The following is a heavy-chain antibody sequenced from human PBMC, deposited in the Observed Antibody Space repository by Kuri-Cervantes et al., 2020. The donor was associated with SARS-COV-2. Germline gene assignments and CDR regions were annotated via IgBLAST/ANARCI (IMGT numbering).Heavy chain of an antibody. J-gene: IGHJ3*02. Sequence: SVKVSCKASGYTFTGYYMHWVRQAPGQGLEWMGWINPNSGGTNYAQKFQGWVTMTRDTSISTVYMELSRLRSDDTAVYYCARSTLFRRLVVISQGGAFDIWGQGTMVTVSS. D-gene: IGHD3-22*01. V-gene: IGHV1-2*04. CDR2: INPNSGGT. CDR3: ARSTLFRRLVVISQGGAFDI. CDR1: GYTFTGYY.